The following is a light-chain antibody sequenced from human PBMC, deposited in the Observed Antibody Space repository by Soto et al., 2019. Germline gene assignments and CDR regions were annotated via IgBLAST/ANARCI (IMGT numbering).Light chain of an antibody. CDR2: TNN. Sequence: QSVLTQPPSASGTPGQRVTISCSGGTSNIGSHSVNWFQHLPGTAPRLLITTNNQRPSGVPARFSGYKSDTSASLVISGLQSEDEANYYCATWDDNLKGVFGTGTKVTVL. CDR1: TSNIGSHS. V-gene: IGLV1-44*01. J-gene: IGLJ1*01. CDR3: ATWDDNLKGV.